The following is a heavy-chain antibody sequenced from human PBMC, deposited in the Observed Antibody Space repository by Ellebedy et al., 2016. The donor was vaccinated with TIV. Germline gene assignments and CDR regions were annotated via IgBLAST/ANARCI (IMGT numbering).Heavy chain of an antibody. CDR1: GFTFSSYA. J-gene: IGHJ4*01. CDR2: ISDDGFST. V-gene: IGHV3-23*01. Sequence: GESLKISCAASGFTFSSYAMSWVRQARGKGLEWISGISDDGFSTYNADFVKGRFAVYRDNSKDTLFLQMNNLKAEDAAVYYCAKGRGSGWYMYPIDYWGHGTLVTVSS. CDR3: AKGRGSGWYMYPIDY. D-gene: IGHD6-19*01.